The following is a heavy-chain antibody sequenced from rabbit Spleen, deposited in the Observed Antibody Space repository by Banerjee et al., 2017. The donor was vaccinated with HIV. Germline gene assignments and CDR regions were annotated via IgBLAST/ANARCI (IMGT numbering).Heavy chain of an antibody. CDR1: GLDFSSNYW. CDR3: ARDSAGREDFNL. CDR2: IDVTRSGTT. D-gene: IGHD4-2*01. V-gene: IGHV1S45*01. Sequence: QEQLVESGGGLVQPGGSLTVTCKASGLDFSSNYWICWVRQAPGKGLEWIACIDVTRSGTTYYASWAKGRFTISKTSSTTVTLQMTSLTAADTATYFCARDSAGREDFNLWGPGTLVTVS. J-gene: IGHJ4*01.